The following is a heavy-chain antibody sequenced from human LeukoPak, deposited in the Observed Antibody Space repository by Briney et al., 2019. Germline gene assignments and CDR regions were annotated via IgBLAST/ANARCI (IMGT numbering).Heavy chain of an antibody. CDR2: IYSGGST. Sequence: PGGSLRLSCAASGFTVSSNYMSWVRQAPGKGLEWVSVIYSGGSTYYADSVKGRFTISRDNSKNTLYLQMNSLRAEDTAVYYCARDGDYRWLAIYSYWGQGTLVTVSS. V-gene: IGHV3-66*01. CDR1: GFTVSSNY. CDR3: ARDGDYRWLAIYSY. J-gene: IGHJ4*02. D-gene: IGHD6-19*01.